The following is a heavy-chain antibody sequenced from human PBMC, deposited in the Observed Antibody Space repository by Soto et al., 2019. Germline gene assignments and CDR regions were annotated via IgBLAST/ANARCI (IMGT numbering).Heavy chain of an antibody. CDR2: IYYSGST. V-gene: IGHV4-39*01. J-gene: IGHJ4*02. CDR1: GGSISSSSYY. Sequence: QLQLQESGPGLVKPSETLSLTCTVSGGSISSSSYYWGWIRQPPGKGLEWIGSIYYSGSTYHNPSLKSRVTISVATSNNRFSLKLSSVTAEDTAVYYCARQAITMIVVVNLKIKYYFAYWGQGTLVTVSS. D-gene: IGHD3-22*01. CDR3: ARQAITMIVVVNLKIKYYFAY.